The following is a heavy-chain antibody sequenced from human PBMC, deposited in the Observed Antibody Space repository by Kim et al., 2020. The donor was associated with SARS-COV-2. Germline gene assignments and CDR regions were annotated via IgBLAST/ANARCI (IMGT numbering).Heavy chain of an antibody. CDR3: ARDRELPGIAAARLFEI. CDR1: GGSISSYY. D-gene: IGHD6-13*01. V-gene: IGHV4-59*01. J-gene: IGHJ4*02. CDR2: IYYSGST. Sequence: SETLSLTCTVSGGSISSYYWSWIRQPPGKGLEWIGYIYYSGSTNYNPSLKSRVTISVDTSKNQFSLKLSSVTAADTAVYYCARDRELPGIAAARLFEIWGQGTLVTVSS.